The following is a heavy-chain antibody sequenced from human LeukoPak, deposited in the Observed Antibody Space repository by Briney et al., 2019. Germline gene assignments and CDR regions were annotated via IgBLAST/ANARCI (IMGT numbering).Heavy chain of an antibody. CDR2: ISSNGDNT. D-gene: IGHD2/OR15-2a*01. CDR1: GFSFSTYA. J-gene: IGHJ4*02. V-gene: IGHV3-64D*06. Sequence: GGSLRLSCSASGFSFSTYAIHWVRQAPGKRLEYVSVISSNGDNTYYGDSVKGRFTISRDNSKNTLYLQMSSLRAEDTAVYYCVRISMGYYDYWGQGTLVTVSS. CDR3: VRISMGYYDY.